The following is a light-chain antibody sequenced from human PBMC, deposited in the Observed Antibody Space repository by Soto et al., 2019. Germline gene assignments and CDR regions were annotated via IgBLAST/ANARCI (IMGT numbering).Light chain of an antibody. CDR2: YAS. J-gene: IGKJ5*01. Sequence: EIVLTQSPATLSLSPWERATLSCRASQSVSSYLAWYQQTPGQAPSLLIYYASNSATVIPDRFRGIGSGTDFTLTISILEPEDFAVYYCQQRSNWQITFGQGKRLEI. CDR3: QQRSNWQIT. CDR1: QSVSSY. V-gene: IGKV3-11*01.